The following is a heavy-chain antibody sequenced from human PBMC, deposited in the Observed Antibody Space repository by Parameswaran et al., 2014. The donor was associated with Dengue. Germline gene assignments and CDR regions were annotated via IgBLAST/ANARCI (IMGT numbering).Heavy chain of an antibody. Sequence: VRQAPGKGLEWVSVIYSGGSTYYADSVKGRFTISRDNSKNTLYLQMNSLRAEDTAVYYCAREGRIAAAGRAFDYWGQGTPGHRLL. CDR2: IYSGGST. J-gene: IGHJ4*02. V-gene: IGHV3-53*05. CDR3: AREGRIAAAGRAFDY. D-gene: IGHD6-13*01.